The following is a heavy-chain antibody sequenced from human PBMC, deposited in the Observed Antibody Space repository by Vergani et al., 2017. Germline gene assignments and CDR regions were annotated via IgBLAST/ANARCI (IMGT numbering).Heavy chain of an antibody. V-gene: IGHV3-48*01. CDR1: GFTFSSYS. CDR3: EKDRAGANELELVY. Sequence: EVQLVESGGGLVQPGGSLRLSCAASGFTFSSYSMNWVRQAPGKGLEWVSYISSSSSTIYYADSVKGRFTISRDNAKNTLYLQMNSLRAEDTAVYYCEKDRAGANELELVYWGQGTLVTVSS. J-gene: IGHJ4*02. CDR2: ISSSSSTI. D-gene: IGHD1-7*01.